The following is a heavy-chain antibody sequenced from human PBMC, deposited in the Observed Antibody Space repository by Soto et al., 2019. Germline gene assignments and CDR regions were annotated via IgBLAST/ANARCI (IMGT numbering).Heavy chain of an antibody. CDR3: ARDLGARIAVAGTTD. Sequence: QVQLVQSGAEVKKPGSSVKVSCKASGGTFSSYAISWVRQAPGQGLEWMGGIIPIFGTANYAQKFQGRVTITGDESTRTAYMVLSSLRSEDTAVYYCARDLGARIAVAGTTDWGQGTLVTVSS. CDR2: IIPIFGTA. D-gene: IGHD6-19*01. CDR1: GGTFSSYA. V-gene: IGHV1-69*01. J-gene: IGHJ4*02.